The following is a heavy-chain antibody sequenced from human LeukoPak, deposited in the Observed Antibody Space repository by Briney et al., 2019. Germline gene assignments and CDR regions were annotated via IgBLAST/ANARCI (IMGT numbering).Heavy chain of an antibody. V-gene: IGHV3-30-3*01. Sequence: PGRSLRLSCAASGFTFGSYAMHWVRQAPGKGLEWVAVISYDGSNKYYADSVKGRFTISRDNSKNTLYLQMNSLRAEDTAVYYCARGGIAAARIYYYYYGMDVWGQGTTVTVSS. D-gene: IGHD6-13*01. CDR1: GFTFGSYA. CDR3: ARGGIAAARIYYYYYGMDV. CDR2: ISYDGSNK. J-gene: IGHJ6*02.